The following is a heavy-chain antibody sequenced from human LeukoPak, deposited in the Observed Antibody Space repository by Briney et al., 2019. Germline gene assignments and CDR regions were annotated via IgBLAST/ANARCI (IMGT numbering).Heavy chain of an antibody. CDR3: ARDVTYYGADWFDP. Sequence: GGSLRLSCAASGFTLSSYSVNWVRQAPGKGLEWISYISSTTSTIYYADSVKGRFTISRDNAKNSLYLQMNSLRAEDTAVYYCARDVTYYGADWFDPWGQGTLVTVSS. D-gene: IGHD4-17*01. J-gene: IGHJ5*02. CDR2: ISSTTSTI. V-gene: IGHV3-48*04. CDR1: GFTLSSYS.